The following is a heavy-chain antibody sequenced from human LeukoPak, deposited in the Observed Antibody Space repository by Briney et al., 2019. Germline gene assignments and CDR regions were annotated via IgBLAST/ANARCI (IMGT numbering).Heavy chain of an antibody. Sequence: PGGSLGLSCAASGFTFSSHGMHWVRQAPGKGLEWVALIWYDGSNKYYADSVKGRFTISRDNSKNTLYLQMNSLRAEDTAVYYCARAVRYYDSSGYHDFWGQGTLVTVSS. D-gene: IGHD3-22*01. J-gene: IGHJ4*02. CDR1: GFTFSSHG. V-gene: IGHV3-33*01. CDR3: ARAVRYYDSSGYHDF. CDR2: IWYDGSNK.